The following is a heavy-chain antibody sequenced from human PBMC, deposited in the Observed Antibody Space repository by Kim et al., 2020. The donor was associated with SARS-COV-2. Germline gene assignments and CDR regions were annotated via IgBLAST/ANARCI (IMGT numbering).Heavy chain of an antibody. Sequence: GGSLRLSCVASGFTFNTSALHWVRQAPGKGLEWVARIGYDGSRISYADSVKGRFIISSDNTKNTVYLHMNSLRAEDTAVYYCSTGVTTSGFDYWGQGALVTVSS. J-gene: IGHJ4*02. CDR2: IGYDGSRI. V-gene: IGHV3-30*04. D-gene: IGHD4-17*01. CDR3: STGVTTSGFDY. CDR1: GFTFNTSA.